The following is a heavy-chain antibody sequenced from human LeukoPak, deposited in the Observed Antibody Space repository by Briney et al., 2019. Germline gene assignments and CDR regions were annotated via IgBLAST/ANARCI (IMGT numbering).Heavy chain of an antibody. Sequence: GGSLRLSCAASGFTFSSYEMNWVRQAPGKGLEWVSYISSSGSTIYYADSVKGRFTISRDNAKNSLYLQMNSLRAEDTAVYYCVRDFVGATNYWGQGTLVTVSS. D-gene: IGHD1-26*01. V-gene: IGHV3-48*03. CDR1: GFTFSSYE. CDR3: VRDFVGATNY. J-gene: IGHJ4*02. CDR2: ISSSGSTI.